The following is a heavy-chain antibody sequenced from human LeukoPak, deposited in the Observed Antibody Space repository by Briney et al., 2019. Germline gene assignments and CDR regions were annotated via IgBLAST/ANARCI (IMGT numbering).Heavy chain of an antibody. V-gene: IGHV4-31*03. Sequence: SETLSLTCTVSGDSISSGGFFWSWIRQHPGTGLEWIGYLSYSGSAYSNPSLRSRVTISADTSRNQLFLKLSSLTAADTAMYFCARLYCSTTCSFGGGFDIWGQGTVVTVSP. J-gene: IGHJ3*02. CDR3: ARLYCSTTCSFGGGFDI. D-gene: IGHD2-2*01. CDR1: GDSISSGGFF. CDR2: LSYSGSA.